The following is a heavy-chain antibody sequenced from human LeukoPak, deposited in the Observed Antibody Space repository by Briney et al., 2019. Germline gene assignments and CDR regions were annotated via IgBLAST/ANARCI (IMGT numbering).Heavy chain of an antibody. CDR3: ARDGTYGSGSYYSPSSYYYYYMDV. D-gene: IGHD3-10*01. Sequence: ASVKVSCKASGYTFTSYGISCVRQAPGQGLEWMGWISAYNGNTNYAQKLQGRVTMTTDTSTSTAYMELRSLRSDDTAVYYCARDGTYGSGSYYSPSSYYYYYMDVWGKGTTVTVSS. J-gene: IGHJ6*03. CDR2: ISAYNGNT. V-gene: IGHV1-18*01. CDR1: GYTFTSYG.